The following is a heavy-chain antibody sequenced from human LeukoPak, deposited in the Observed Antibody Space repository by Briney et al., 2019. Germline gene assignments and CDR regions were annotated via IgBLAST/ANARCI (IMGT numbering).Heavy chain of an antibody. CDR1: GFTFKSYS. V-gene: IGHV3-30*02. D-gene: IGHD2-21*01. CDR3: AKGDG. CDR2: IRNDRTKDGCNE. Sequence: PGGSLRLSCAASGFTFKSYSMNWVRQAPGKGLEWVAYIRNDRTKDGCNECYADSVKGRFTISRDNSKNTVYLQMNSLRLEDTAIYYCAKGDGWGQGTLVTVSS. J-gene: IGHJ4*02.